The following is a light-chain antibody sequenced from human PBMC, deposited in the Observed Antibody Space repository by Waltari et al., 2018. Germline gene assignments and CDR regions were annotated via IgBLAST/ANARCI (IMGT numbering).Light chain of an antibody. CDR3: QAWGTGTKRM. CDR2: LNSDGTN. V-gene: IGLV4-69*01. CDR1: SGHTNYA. J-gene: IGLJ3*02. Sequence: QVVLTQSPSASASLGASVKLTCTLSSGHTNYAIAWPQQQPEKGPRFLMILNSDGTNKKGDGIPDRFSGSSSGAERYLTITSLRSEDEADYYCQAWGTGTKRMFGGGTKLTVL.